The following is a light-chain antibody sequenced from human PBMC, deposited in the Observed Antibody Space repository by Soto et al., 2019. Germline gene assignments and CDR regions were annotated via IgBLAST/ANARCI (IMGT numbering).Light chain of an antibody. J-gene: IGLJ2*01. CDR3: AAWDDILSGHVL. Sequence: QPVLTQPPSASGTPGQRVTISCSGSSSNIGGNSVNWYRQLPGTAPKLLIHTNDQRPSGVPDRFSGSKSGTSASLAISGLQSEDEAYYYCAAWDDILSGHVLFGGGTKLTVL. CDR1: SSNIGGNS. V-gene: IGLV1-44*01. CDR2: TND.